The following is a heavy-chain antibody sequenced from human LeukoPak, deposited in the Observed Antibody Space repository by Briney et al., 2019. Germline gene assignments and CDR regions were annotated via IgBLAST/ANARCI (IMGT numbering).Heavy chain of an antibody. Sequence: SETPSLTCTVSGGSISSYYWSWIRQPPGKGLEWIGYIYYSGSTNYNPSLKSRVTISVDTSKNQFSLKLSSVTAADTAVYYCARDSTPQLAFDYWGQGTLVTVSS. J-gene: IGHJ4*02. CDR1: GGSISSYY. V-gene: IGHV4-59*01. CDR3: ARDSTPQLAFDY. CDR2: IYYSGST. D-gene: IGHD6-6*01.